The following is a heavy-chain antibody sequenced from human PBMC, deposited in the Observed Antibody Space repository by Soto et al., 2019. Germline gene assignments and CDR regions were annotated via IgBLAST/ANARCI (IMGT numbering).Heavy chain of an antibody. J-gene: IGHJ6*02. CDR2: INHSGST. D-gene: IGHD6-19*01. CDR1: GGSFSGYY. V-gene: IGHV4-34*01. Sequence: SETLSLTCAVSGGSFSGYYWSWIRQPPGKGLEWIGEINHSGSTNYNPSLKSRVTISVDTSKNQFSLKLSSVTAADTAVYYCARGLSRGWGSRFYYYGMDVWGQGTTVTVS. CDR3: ARGLSRGWGSRFYYYGMDV.